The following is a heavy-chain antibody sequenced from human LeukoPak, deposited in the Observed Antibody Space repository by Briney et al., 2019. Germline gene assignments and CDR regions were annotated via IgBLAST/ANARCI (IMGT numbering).Heavy chain of an antibody. CDR3: TRGASGYCSGGSCYGPNYYFGMDV. V-gene: IGHV3-7*01. CDR1: GFIFSSYA. CDR2: IKQDGSEE. D-gene: IGHD2-15*01. J-gene: IGHJ6*02. Sequence: GGSLRLSCAASGFIFSSYAMSWVRQAPGKGLEWVATIKQDGSEEFYVDSVKGRLTISRDNAKNSLYLQMNSLRAEDTAVYYCTRGASGYCSGGSCYGPNYYFGMDVWGQGTTVTVSS.